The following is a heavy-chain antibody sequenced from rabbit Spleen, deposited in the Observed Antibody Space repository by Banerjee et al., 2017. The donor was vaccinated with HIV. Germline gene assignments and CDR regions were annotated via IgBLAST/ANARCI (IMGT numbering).Heavy chain of an antibody. CDR3: VRDRANIGGDYGPYYFDL. J-gene: IGHJ4*01. V-gene: IGHV1S7*01. Sequence: QLKETGGGLVQPGGSLTLSCKASGFDFSGDYMSWVRQAPGKGLEWIGCVYAVGGTTDYASWVDGRFTISSDNAQNTLYLQLNSLTAADTATYFCVRDRANIGGDYGPYYFDLWGQGTLVTVS. CDR2: VYAVGGTT. D-gene: IGHD2-1*01. CDR1: GFDFSGDY.